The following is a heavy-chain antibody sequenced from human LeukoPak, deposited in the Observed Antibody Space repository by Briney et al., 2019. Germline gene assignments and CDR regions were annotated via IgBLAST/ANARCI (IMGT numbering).Heavy chain of an antibody. CDR3: ARDSRGTTFDY. V-gene: IGHV3-7*01. CDR2: TNEHETEK. CDR1: GFSFSTYW. Sequence: GWSLRLSCEVSGFSFSTYWMSWVRQAPGKGLEWVGQTNEHETEKYYGDAVRGRFTIYRDNAKNSLYLQMNSLRPEDTAVYYCARDSRGTTFDYWGQGTLVTVSS. J-gene: IGHJ4*02. D-gene: IGHD3-16*01.